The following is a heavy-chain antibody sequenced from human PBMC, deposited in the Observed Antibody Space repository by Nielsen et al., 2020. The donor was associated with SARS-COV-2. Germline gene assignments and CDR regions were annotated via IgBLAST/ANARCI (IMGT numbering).Heavy chain of an antibody. CDR2: INHSGST. CDR1: GGSFSGYY. CDR3: ARGGRWLQYRDAFDI. V-gene: IGHV4-34*01. J-gene: IGHJ3*02. Sequence: SETLSLTCAVYGGSFSGYYWSWIRQPPGKGLEWIGEINHSGSTNYNPSLKSRVTISVDTSKNQFSLKLSSATAADTAVYYCARGGRWLQYRDAFDIWGQGTMVTVSS. D-gene: IGHD5-24*01.